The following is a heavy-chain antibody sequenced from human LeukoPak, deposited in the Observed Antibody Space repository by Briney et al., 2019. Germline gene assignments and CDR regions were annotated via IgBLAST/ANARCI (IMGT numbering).Heavy chain of an antibody. CDR3: ARDRGYLDGFDI. CDR1: AGSISSSSYY. V-gene: IGHV4-61*05. D-gene: IGHD3-10*01. Sequence: SETLSLTCTVSAGSISSSSYYWGWIRQPPGKGLEWIGYIYYSGSTNYNPSLNSRVTISIDKSKNQFSLKLNSVTAADTAVYYCARDRGYLDGFDIWGQGTMVTVSS. J-gene: IGHJ3*02. CDR2: IYYSGST.